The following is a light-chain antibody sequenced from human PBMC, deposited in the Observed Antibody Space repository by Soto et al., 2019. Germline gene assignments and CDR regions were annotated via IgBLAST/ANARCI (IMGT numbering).Light chain of an antibody. CDR2: YDS. Sequence: SYELTQPPSVSVAPEKTATITCGGDRIGTNAVHWYQQKPGQAPLLVVYYDSDRPSGIPERISGSTSGNTATLTISRVEAGDEADYYCQLWDSSIDQGVFGGWTKLTVL. CDR3: QLWDSSIDQGV. CDR1: RIGTNA. V-gene: IGLV3-21*03. J-gene: IGLJ3*02.